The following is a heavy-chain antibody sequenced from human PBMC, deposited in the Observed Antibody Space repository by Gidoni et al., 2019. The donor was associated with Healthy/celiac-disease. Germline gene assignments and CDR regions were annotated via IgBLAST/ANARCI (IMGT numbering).Heavy chain of an antibody. J-gene: IGHJ6*02. Sequence: EVQLLESGGGLVQPGGSLRLSCSPPTFTFGCYSMNWVRQATGKGLEWVSYISSSSSTIYYADSVKGRFTISRDNAKNSLYLQMNSLRDEDTAVYYCARDDYGDYEYYYGMDVWGQGTTVTVSS. CDR2: ISSSSSTI. CDR1: TFTFGCYS. D-gene: IGHD4-17*01. CDR3: ARDDYGDYEYYYGMDV. V-gene: IGHV3-48*02.